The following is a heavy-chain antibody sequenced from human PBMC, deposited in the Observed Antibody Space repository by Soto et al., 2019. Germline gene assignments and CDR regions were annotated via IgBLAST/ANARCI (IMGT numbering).Heavy chain of an antibody. CDR1: GGSISSYY. Sequence: SETLSLTCTVSGGSISSYYWSWIRQPPGKGLEWIGYIYYSGSTNYNPSPKSRVTISVDTSKNQFSLKLSSVTAADTAVYYCARLPMVRGANSKDYWGQGTLVTSPQ. CDR3: ARLPMVRGANSKDY. D-gene: IGHD3-10*01. J-gene: IGHJ4*02. V-gene: IGHV4-59*08. CDR2: IYYSGST.